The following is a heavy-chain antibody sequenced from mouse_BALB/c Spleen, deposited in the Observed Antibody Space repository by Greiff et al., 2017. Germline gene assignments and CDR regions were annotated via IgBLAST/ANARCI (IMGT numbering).Heavy chain of an antibody. CDR1: GFTFSSYT. CDR2: ISNGGGST. V-gene: IGHV5-12-2*01. D-gene: IGHD3-1*01. CDR3: ARQLGLTAWFAY. J-gene: IGHJ3*01. Sequence: EVNVVESGGGLVQPGGSLKLSCAASGFTFSSYTMSWVRQTPEKRLEWVAYISNGGGSTYYPDTVKGRFTISRDNAKNTLYLQMSSLKSEDTAMYYCARQLGLTAWFAYWGQGTLVTVSA.